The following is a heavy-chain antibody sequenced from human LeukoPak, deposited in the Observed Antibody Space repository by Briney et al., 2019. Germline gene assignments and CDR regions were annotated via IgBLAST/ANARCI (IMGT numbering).Heavy chain of an antibody. J-gene: IGHJ5*02. D-gene: IGHD6-13*01. CDR2: IYYSGST. CDR1: GGSISSYY. Sequence: SETLSLTCTVSGGSISSYYWSWIRQPPGKGLEWIGYIYYSGSTNYNASLKSRVTISVDTSKNQFSLKLSSVAAADTAVYYCARTRYSSSWTGGWFDPWGQGTLVTVSS. CDR3: ARTRYSSSWTGGWFDP. V-gene: IGHV4-59*08.